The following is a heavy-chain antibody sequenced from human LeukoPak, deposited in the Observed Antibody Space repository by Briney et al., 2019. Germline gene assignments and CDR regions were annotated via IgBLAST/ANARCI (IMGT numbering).Heavy chain of an antibody. CDR3: AKDRSGYYTSSWRH. CDR2: ISGSGGST. V-gene: IGHV3-23*01. CDR1: GFTFSSYA. D-gene: IGHD3-3*01. Sequence: SGGSLRLSCGASGFTFSSYAMSWVRQAPGKGREWVSAISGSGGSTYYADSVKGRFTISRDNSKNTLYLQMNSLRVEDTAVYYCAKDRSGYYTSSWRHWGQGTLVTVYS. J-gene: IGHJ4*02.